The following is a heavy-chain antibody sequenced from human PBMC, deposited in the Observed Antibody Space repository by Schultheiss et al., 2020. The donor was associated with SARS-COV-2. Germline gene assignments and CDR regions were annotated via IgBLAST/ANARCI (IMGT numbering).Heavy chain of an antibody. CDR3: AGGSGWLIDY. CDR2: IWYDGINK. D-gene: IGHD6-19*01. J-gene: IGHJ4*02. CDR1: GFTFSSYG. V-gene: IGHV3-33*01. Sequence: GGSLRLSCAASGFTFSSYGMHWVRQAPGKGLEWVAVIWYDGINKYYADSVKGRFTISRDNAKNSLYLQMNSLRAEDTAVYYCAGGSGWLIDYWGQGTLVTVSS.